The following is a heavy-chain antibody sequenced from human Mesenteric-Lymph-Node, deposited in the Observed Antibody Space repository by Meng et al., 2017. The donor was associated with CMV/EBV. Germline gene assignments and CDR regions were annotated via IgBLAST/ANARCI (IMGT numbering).Heavy chain of an antibody. CDR1: GGTFGMFA. CDR3: ARQQYSSSSGYYYYYGMDV. V-gene: IGHV1-69*05. CDR2: IIPIFGTA. Sequence: SVKVSCKASGGTFGMFAISWVRQAPGQGLEWMGGIIPIFGTANYAQKFQGRVTITTDESTSTAYMELSSLRSEDTAVYYCARQQYSSSSGYYYYYGMDVWGQGTTVTVS. D-gene: IGHD6-6*01. J-gene: IGHJ6*02.